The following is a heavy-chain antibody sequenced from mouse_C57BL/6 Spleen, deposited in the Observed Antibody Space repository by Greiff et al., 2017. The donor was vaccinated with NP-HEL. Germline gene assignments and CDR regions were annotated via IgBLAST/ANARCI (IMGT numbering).Heavy chain of an antibody. CDR2: IYPGDGDT. V-gene: IGHV1-80*01. CDR3: ARGVPAHGYDYDGGY. CDR1: GYAFSSYW. Sequence: QVQLQQSGAELVKPGASVKISCKASGYAFSSYWMNWVKQRPGKGLEWIGQIYPGDGDTNYNGKFKGKATLTADKSSSTAYMQLSSLTSEDSAVYFCARGVPAHGYDYDGGYWGQGTTLTVSS. J-gene: IGHJ2*01. D-gene: IGHD2-4*01.